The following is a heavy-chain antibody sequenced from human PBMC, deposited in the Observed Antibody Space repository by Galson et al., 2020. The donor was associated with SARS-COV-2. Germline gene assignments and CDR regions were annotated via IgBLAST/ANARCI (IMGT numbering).Heavy chain of an antibody. CDR2: VCYTGNT. CDR3: ARRVQAGDYFDL. Sequence: SETLSLTCTVSGGSISRSSDCWDWIRQPTGMGLEWTATVCYTGNTYYNPSLKSRVTISVDTSKSEFSLKLSSVTAADTAVYYCARRVQAGDYFDLWGQGTLVTVSS. V-gene: IGHV4-39*07. J-gene: IGHJ4*02. CDR1: GGSISRSSDC. D-gene: IGHD6-19*01.